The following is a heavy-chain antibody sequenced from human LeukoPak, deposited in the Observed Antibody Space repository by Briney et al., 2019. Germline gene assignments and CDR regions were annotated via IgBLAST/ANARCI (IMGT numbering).Heavy chain of an antibody. CDR3: ARDVDAAMDH. J-gene: IGHJ4*02. Sequence: GGSLRLSCAASGFTFSNYWMHWVRQAPGKGLVWVSRINSGGGITTYADSVRGRFTLSRDNAKDTLYLQMNSLGAEDTAVYYCARDVDAAMDHWGQGTLVTVSS. V-gene: IGHV3-74*01. D-gene: IGHD5-18*01. CDR2: INSGGGIT. CDR1: GFTFSNYW.